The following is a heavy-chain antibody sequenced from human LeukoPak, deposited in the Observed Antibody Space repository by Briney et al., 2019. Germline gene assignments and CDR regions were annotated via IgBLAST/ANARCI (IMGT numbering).Heavy chain of an antibody. CDR2: IYYSGST. J-gene: IGHJ4*02. D-gene: IGHD3-10*01. CDR3: ARRLLNYYGSGSRIDY. Sequence: PSETLSLTCTVSGGSISSSSYYWGWIRQPPGKGLEWIGSIYYSGSTYYNPSLKSRVTISVDTSKNQFSLKLSSVTAADTAVYYCARRLLNYYGSGSRIDYWGQGTLVTVSS. V-gene: IGHV4-39*01. CDR1: GGSISSSSYY.